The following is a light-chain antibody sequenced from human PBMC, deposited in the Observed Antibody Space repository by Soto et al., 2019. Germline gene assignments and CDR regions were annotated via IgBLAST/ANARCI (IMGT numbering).Light chain of an antibody. CDR2: KAS. CDR3: HQYNSYSLT. V-gene: IGKV1-5*03. CDR1: QSISSW. J-gene: IGKJ1*01. Sequence: DIQMTQSPSTLSASVGDRVTITCRASQSISSWLAWYQQKPGKAPNLLIYKASNLESGAPSRFSGSGSGTEFTLTISSLQPDDFATYYCHQYNSYSLTFGQGTKVEIK.